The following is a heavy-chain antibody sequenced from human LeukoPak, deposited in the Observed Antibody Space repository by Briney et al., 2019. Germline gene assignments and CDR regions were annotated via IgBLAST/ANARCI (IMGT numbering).Heavy chain of an antibody. J-gene: IGHJ4*02. CDR2: IYYSGST. CDR3: ARQDGWLQTFDY. V-gene: IGHV4-39*01. D-gene: IGHD5-24*01. CDR1: GGSISSSSYY. Sequence: SETLSLTCTVSGGSISSSSYYWGWIRQPPGKGLEWIGSIYYSGSTYYNPSLKSRVTISVDTSKNQFSLKLSSVTAADTAVYYCARQDGWLQTFDYWGQGTLVTVSS.